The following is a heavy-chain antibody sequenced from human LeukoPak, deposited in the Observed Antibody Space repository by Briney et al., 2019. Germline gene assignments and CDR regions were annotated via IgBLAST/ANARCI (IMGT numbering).Heavy chain of an antibody. CDR3: AKEYYDFWSGYYKVLGYYMDV. D-gene: IGHD3-3*01. CDR1: GYTFTSYY. J-gene: IGHJ6*03. V-gene: IGHV1-46*01. CDR2: INPSGGST. Sequence: ASVKVSCKASGYTFTSYYMHWVRQAPGQGLEWMGIINPSGGSTSYAQKFQGRVTMTRDTSTSTVYMELSSLRSEDTAVYYCAKEYYDFWSGYYKVLGYYMDVWGKGTTVTVSS.